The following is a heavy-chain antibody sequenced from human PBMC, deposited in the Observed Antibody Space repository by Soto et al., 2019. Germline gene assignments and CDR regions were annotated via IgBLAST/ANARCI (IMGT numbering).Heavy chain of an antibody. V-gene: IGHV3-74*01. J-gene: IGHJ2*01. CDR1: GFTFSRYW. CDR3: VRDRRQAVGENYWYFDL. D-gene: IGHD6-19*01. CDR2: INSDGSST. Sequence: EVQLVESGGGLVQPGGSLRLSCAASGFTFSRYWMHWVRQAPGKGLVWVSHINSDGSSTTYADSVKGRFTIFRDNGEDTPYLQMSSLRAEDTAVYYCVRDRRQAVGENYWYFDLWGRGTLVTVSP.